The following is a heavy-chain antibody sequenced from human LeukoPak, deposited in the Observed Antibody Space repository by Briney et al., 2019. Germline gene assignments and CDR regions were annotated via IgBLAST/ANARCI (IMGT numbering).Heavy chain of an antibody. J-gene: IGHJ4*02. V-gene: IGHV3-30*02. Sequence: GGSLRLSCAASGFTFSRNAVHWVRQGPGKGLEWVSYIAHHGSNKYYADSVKGRFTISRDNSKRTLYLQMNSLRADDTAVYYCAKDGSWSCTDWGQGTLVTVSS. CDR1: GFTFSRNA. CDR3: AKDGSWSCTD. CDR2: IAHHGSNK. D-gene: IGHD2-8*02.